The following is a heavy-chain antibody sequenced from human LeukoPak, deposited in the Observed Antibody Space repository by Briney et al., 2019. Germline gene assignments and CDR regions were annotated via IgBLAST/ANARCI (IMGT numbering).Heavy chain of an antibody. CDR1: GGSISSYY. J-gene: IGHJ5*02. Sequence: SETLSLTCTVSGGSISSYYWSWIRQPPGKGLEWIGYIYYSGSTNYNPSLKSRVTISVDTSKNQFSLKLSSVTAADTAVYYCARSIWLLSLGWFDPWGQGTLVTVSS. D-gene: IGHD3-9*01. V-gene: IGHV4-59*01. CDR3: ARSIWLLSLGWFDP. CDR2: IYYSGST.